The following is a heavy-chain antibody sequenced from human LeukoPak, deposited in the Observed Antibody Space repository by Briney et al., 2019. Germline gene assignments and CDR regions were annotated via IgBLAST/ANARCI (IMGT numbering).Heavy chain of an antibody. J-gene: IGHJ4*02. CDR1: GYTFTRHY. CDR2: INPNSGGT. V-gene: IGHV1-2*02. Sequence: GASVKASCKASGYTFTRHYMHWVRQAPGQGLEWMGWINPNSGGTNYAQKFQGRVTMTRDTSISTAYMELSRLRSDDSAVYYCASLNLPDSSGYYDDWGQGTLVTVSS. D-gene: IGHD3-22*01. CDR3: ASLNLPDSSGYYDD.